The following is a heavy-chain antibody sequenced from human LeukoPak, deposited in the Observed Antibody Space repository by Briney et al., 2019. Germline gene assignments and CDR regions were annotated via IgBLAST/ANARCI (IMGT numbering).Heavy chain of an antibody. CDR2: IYPRDSET. D-gene: IGHD6-19*01. J-gene: IGHJ4*02. CDR3: ARRSAGWYFFDS. Sequence: GESLKISCKGSGYSFPSYWIAWVRQVPGKGLEWMGIIYPRDSETRYSPSYQGQVPMSADKSINTAYLQWSSLKASDTAMYYCARRSAGWYFFDSWGQGTLVTVSS. V-gene: IGHV5-51*01. CDR1: GYSFPSYW.